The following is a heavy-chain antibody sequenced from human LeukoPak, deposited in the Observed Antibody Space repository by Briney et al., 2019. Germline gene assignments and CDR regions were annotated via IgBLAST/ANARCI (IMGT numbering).Heavy chain of an antibody. Sequence: GGALRLSCADSGFTFSVYWMTWVRQAPGKGLGYVVNIKEDGSEKYYVDSEKGRFTISRDNTKNSLYLQMSSLRGDDTAVYYCVRDCGFHTFDYWGQGTLVTVSS. CDR1: GFTFSVYW. D-gene: IGHD2-21*01. V-gene: IGHV3-7*05. CDR2: IKEDGSEK. CDR3: VRDCGFHTFDY. J-gene: IGHJ4*02.